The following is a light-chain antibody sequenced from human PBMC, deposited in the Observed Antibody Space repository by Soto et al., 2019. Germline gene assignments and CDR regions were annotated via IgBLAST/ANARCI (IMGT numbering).Light chain of an antibody. CDR3: SSYTTRSTVV. CDR2: DVT. Sequence: QSALTQPASVSGSPGQSITISCTGSTSDVGSGYNSVSWYQQHAAKAPRLILYDVTDRPSGVSSRFSGSKSTNTASLTISGLQAEDEADYYCSSYTTRSTVVFGSGTKLTVL. V-gene: IGLV2-14*03. CDR1: TSDVGSGYNS. J-gene: IGLJ1*01.